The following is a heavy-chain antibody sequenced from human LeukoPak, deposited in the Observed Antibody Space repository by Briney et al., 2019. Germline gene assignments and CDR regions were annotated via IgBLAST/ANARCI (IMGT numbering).Heavy chain of an antibody. D-gene: IGHD2-8*02. V-gene: IGHV3-11*04. CDR1: GFTFSDYY. Sequence: GGSLRLSCAASGFTFSDYYMSWIRQAPGKGLEWVSYISSSGSTIYYADSVKGRFTISRDNSKNTLYLQMNSLRAEDTAVYYCAKGVLGNHHGYYFDYWGQGTLVTVSS. J-gene: IGHJ4*02. CDR2: ISSSGSTI. CDR3: AKGVLGNHHGYYFDY.